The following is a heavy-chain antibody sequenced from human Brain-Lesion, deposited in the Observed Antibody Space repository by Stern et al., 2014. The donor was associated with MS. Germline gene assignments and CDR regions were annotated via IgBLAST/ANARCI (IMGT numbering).Heavy chain of an antibody. CDR1: GGSVGSGSYD. D-gene: IGHD5-18*01. J-gene: IGHJ4*02. CDR3: ARDKEDTNMAFRYFDN. CDR2: IYTTGST. V-gene: IGHV4-61*02. Sequence: QVQLVESGPGLVKPSQTLSLTCTVSGGSVGSGSYDWSWIRQPAGKGLEWIGRIYTTGSTYYNPSLKSRVSISIDPSKNRFSLKLPSVTAADTAVYYCARDKEDTNMAFRYFDNWGQGTLVTVSS.